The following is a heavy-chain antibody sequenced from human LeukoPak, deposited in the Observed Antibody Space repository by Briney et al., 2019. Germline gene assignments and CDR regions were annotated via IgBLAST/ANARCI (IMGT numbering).Heavy chain of an antibody. CDR1: GFTFSGYA. J-gene: IGHJ6*02. CDR3: ARDDPGPYYYYGMDV. Sequence: GGSLRLSCAASGFTFSGYAMHWVRQVPGKGLEWVAITSHDESNKYYADSVKGRFTISRDNSKNTLYLQMNSLRAEDTAVYYCARDDPGPYYYYGMDVWGQGTTVTVSS. V-gene: IGHV3-30*04. CDR2: TSHDESNK.